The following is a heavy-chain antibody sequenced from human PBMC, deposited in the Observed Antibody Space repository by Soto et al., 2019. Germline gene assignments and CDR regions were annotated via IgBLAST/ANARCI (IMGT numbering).Heavy chain of an antibody. V-gene: IGHV3-30*18. J-gene: IGHJ5*02. Sequence: RLSCAASGFTFSSYGMHWVRQAPGKGLEWVAVISYDGSNKYYADSVKGRFTISRDNSKNTLYLQMNSLRAEDTAVYYCAKDSRIHYDFWSGYNWFDPWGQGTLVTVSS. D-gene: IGHD3-3*01. CDR3: AKDSRIHYDFWSGYNWFDP. CDR2: ISYDGSNK. CDR1: GFTFSSYG.